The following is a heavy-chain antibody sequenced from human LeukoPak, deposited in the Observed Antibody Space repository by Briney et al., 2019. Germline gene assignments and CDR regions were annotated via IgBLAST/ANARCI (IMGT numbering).Heavy chain of an antibody. D-gene: IGHD3-3*01. J-gene: IGHJ5*02. CDR3: ARAALRFLRPYNWFDP. CDR2: INHSGST. Sequence: SETLSLTCAVYGGSFSGYYWSWIRQPPGKGLEWIGEINHSGSTNYNPSLKSRVTISVDTSKNQFSLKLSSVTAADTAVYYCARAALRFLRPYNWFDPWGQGTLVTVSS. CDR1: GGSFSGYY. V-gene: IGHV4-34*01.